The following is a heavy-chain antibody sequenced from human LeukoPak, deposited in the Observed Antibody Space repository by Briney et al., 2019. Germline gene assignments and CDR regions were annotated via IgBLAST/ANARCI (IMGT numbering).Heavy chain of an antibody. Sequence: GESLRLSCAASGFIFSSYSMNWVRQAPGKGLEWVSSISSSSSYIYYADSVKGRFTISRDNAKNSLYLQMNSLRAEDTAVYYCARAAAYYGYFDLWGRGTLVTVSS. CDR2: ISSSSSYI. V-gene: IGHV3-21*01. J-gene: IGHJ2*01. CDR3: ARAAAYYGYFDL. CDR1: GFIFSSYS. D-gene: IGHD6-13*01.